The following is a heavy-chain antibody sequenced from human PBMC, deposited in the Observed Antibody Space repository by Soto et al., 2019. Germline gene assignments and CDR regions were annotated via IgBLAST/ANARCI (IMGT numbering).Heavy chain of an antibody. J-gene: IGHJ6*02. D-gene: IGHD4-4*01. Sequence: PGESLKISCKGSGYSFTSYWIGWVRQMPGKGLEWMGIIYPGDSDTRYSPSFQGQVTISADKSISTAYLQRSSLKASDTAMYYCARQSTVTTGGMDVWGQGTTVTVSS. CDR1: GYSFTSYW. CDR3: ARQSTVTTGGMDV. CDR2: IYPGDSDT. V-gene: IGHV5-51*01.